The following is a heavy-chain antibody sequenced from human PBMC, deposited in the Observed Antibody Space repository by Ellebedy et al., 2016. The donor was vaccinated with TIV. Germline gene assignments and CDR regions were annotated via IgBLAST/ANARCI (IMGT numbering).Heavy chain of an antibody. CDR3: ARAYSSGWYAVDY. CDR2: ISYDGGNR. D-gene: IGHD6-19*01. V-gene: IGHV3-30*04. CDR1: GFTFSSHA. Sequence: GGSLRLSCAASGFTFSSHAMHWVRQAPGKGLEWVTVISYDGGNRYYADSVKGRFTISRDNSKNTLYLQMNSLRAEDTAVYYCARAYSSGWYAVDYWGQGTLVTVSS. J-gene: IGHJ4*02.